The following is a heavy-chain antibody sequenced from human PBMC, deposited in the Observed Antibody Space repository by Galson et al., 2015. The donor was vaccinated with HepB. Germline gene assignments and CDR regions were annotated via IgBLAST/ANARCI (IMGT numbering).Heavy chain of an antibody. V-gene: IGHV3-15*01. CDR3: TTAYLAYCGGDCYRDAFEI. CDR2: IKSKTDGGTT. J-gene: IGHJ3*02. D-gene: IGHD2-21*02. CDR1: GFTFSNAW. Sequence: SLRLSCAASGFTFSNAWMSWVRQAPGKGLEWVGRIKSKTDGGTTDYAAPVKGRFTISRDDSKNTLYLQMNSLKTEDTAVYYCTTAYLAYCGGDCYRDAFEIWGQGTMVTVSS.